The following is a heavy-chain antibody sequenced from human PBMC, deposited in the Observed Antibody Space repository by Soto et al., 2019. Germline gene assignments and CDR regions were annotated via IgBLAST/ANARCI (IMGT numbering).Heavy chain of an antibody. Sequence: RQHPGKGLEXXXXXHYRGRTSYNPSLKSRGSISLDTSGHHFSLKLTSVTVADTAVYYCARCRDAFGFDTWGQGILVTVSS. J-gene: IGHJ4*02. V-gene: IGHV4-31*02. CDR2: XHYRGRT. CDR3: ARCRDAFGFDT. D-gene: IGHD2-15*01.